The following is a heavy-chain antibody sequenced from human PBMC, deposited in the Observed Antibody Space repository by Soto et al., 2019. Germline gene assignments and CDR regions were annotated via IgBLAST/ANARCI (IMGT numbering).Heavy chain of an antibody. V-gene: IGHV1-69*06. J-gene: IGHJ6*02. CDR2: TIPIFGTA. Sequence: SVKVSCKASGGTFGNYAISWVRQAPGQGLEWMGKTIPIFGTANYAQKFQGRITITADRSTSTAYMELSSLRSEDTALYYCVRVAVPGIYGEDVWGQGTTVTVSS. D-gene: IGHD2-2*01. CDR3: VRVAVPGIYGEDV. CDR1: GGTFGNYA.